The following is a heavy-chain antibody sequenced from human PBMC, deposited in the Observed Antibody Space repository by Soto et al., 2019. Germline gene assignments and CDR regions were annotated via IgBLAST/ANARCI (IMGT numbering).Heavy chain of an antibody. J-gene: IGHJ4*02. CDR3: AKADDSTGYSSFDY. CDR2: ISWNSGSI. V-gene: IGHV3-9*01. D-gene: IGHD3-22*01. Sequence: EVQLVESGGGLVPPGRSLRLACAASGFTFDDYAMHWVRQAPGKGLEWVSGISWNSGSIGYADSVKGRFTISRDNAKTTLYLQMSSLRPEDTALYYCAKADDSTGYSSFDYWGQGTLVTVSS. CDR1: GFTFDDYA.